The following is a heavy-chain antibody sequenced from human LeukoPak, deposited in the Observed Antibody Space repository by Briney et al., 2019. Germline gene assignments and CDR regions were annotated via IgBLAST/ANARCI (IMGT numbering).Heavy chain of an antibody. CDR1: GYSFTSYW. CDR2: IYPGDSDT. Sequence: GESLKVSCKGSGYSFTSYWIGWVRQMPGKGLEWMGIIYPGDSDTRYSPSFQGQVTISADKSISTAYLQWSSLKASDTAMYYCARGNAGLPDSNYNSFDYWGQGTLVTVSS. CDR3: ARGNAGLPDSNYNSFDY. V-gene: IGHV5-51*01. J-gene: IGHJ4*02. D-gene: IGHD4-11*01.